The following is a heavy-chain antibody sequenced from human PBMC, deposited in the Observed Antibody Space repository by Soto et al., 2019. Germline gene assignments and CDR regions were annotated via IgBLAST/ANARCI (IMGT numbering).Heavy chain of an antibody. CDR1: GGSISIGGYY. J-gene: IGHJ4*02. D-gene: IGHD2-15*01. CDR3: ARVYCSGGSCYGIDY. V-gene: IGHV4-31*03. CDR2: IYYSGST. Sequence: SETLSLTCTVSGGSISIGGYYWSWIRQHPGKGLEWIGYIYYSGSTYYNPSLKSRVTISVDTSKNQFSLKLSSVTAADTAVYYCARVYCSGGSCYGIDYWGQGTLVTVSS.